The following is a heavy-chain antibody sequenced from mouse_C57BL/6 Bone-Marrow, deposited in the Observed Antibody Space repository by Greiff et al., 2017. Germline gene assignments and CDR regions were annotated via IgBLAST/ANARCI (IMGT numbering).Heavy chain of an antibody. CDR3: ARIYYGYQYYFDY. CDR1: GYTFTSYW. Sequence: QVQLQQPGAELVKPGASVKLSCKASGYTFTSYWMQWVKQRPGQGLEWIGEIDPSDSYTNYNQKFKGKATLTVDTSSSTAYMQLSSLTSEDSAVYYCARIYYGYQYYFDYWGQGTTLTVSS. J-gene: IGHJ2*01. V-gene: IGHV1-50*01. D-gene: IGHD2-3*01. CDR2: IDPSDSYT.